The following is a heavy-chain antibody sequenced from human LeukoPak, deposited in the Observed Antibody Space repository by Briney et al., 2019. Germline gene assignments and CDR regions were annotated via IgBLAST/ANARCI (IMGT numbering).Heavy chain of an antibody. J-gene: IGHJ4*02. CDR3: AREDGDYGFDY. CDR2: IWYDGSNK. V-gene: IGHV3-33*01. D-gene: IGHD4-17*01. Sequence: GSLRLSCAASGFTFSSYGMHWVRQAPGKGLEWVAVIWYDGSNKYYADSVKGRFTISRDNSKNTLYLQMNSLRAEDTAVYYCAREDGDYGFDYWGQGTLVTVSS. CDR1: GFTFSSYG.